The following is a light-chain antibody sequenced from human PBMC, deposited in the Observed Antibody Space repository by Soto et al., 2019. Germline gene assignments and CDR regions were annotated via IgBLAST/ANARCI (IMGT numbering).Light chain of an antibody. CDR3: CSFALRSTLI. J-gene: IGLJ2*01. V-gene: IGLV2-23*01. CDR1: SSDVGNYNL. Sequence: QSALTQPASVSGSPGQSITISCTGTSSDVGNYNLVSWYQQYPGKAPKLMIYEGGKRPSGVSNRFSGSKSGNTASLTISGLQAEGEADYYCCSFALRSTLIFGGGTKLTVL. CDR2: EGG.